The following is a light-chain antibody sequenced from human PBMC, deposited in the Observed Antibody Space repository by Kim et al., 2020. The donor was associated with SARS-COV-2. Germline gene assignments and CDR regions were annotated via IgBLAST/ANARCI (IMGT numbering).Light chain of an antibody. CDR2: AAS. J-gene: IGKJ4*01. V-gene: IGKV1-27*01. Sequence: SVGDRVTITCRASQGISSYLAWYQQKPGKVPKLLIYAASTLQSGVPSRFSGSGSGTDFTLTISSLQPEDAATYYCQKYNSAPPLTFGGGTKVDIK. CDR1: QGISSY. CDR3: QKYNSAPPLT.